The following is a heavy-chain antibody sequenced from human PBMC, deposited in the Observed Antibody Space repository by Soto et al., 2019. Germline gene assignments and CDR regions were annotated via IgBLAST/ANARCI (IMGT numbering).Heavy chain of an antibody. CDR2: IYYSGST. J-gene: IGHJ3*02. D-gene: IGHD3-9*01. V-gene: IGHV4-39*01. CDR3: ARRILSGYYRGDHDAFDI. CDR1: GGSISSSSYY. Sequence: QLQLQESGPGLVKPSETLSLTCTVSGGSISSSSYYWGWIRQPPGKVLEWIGSIYYSGSTYYNPSLNSRVTLFVDTSKNQSSLKPSRVTAADTAVYYCARRILSGYYRGDHDAFDIWGQGTTVTVSS.